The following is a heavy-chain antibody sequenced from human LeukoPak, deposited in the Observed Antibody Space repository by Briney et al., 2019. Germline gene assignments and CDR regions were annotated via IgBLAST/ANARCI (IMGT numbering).Heavy chain of an antibody. CDR1: GFTFSSYA. V-gene: IGHV3-23*01. D-gene: IGHD6-19*01. CDR2: ISGSGGST. CDR3: TTVVIAVAPRGPQESDY. Sequence: GGSLRLSCAASGFTFSSYAMSWVRQAPGKGLEWVSAISGSGGSTYYADSVKGRFTISRDNSKNTLYLQMNSLRAEDTAVYYCTTVVIAVAPRGPQESDYWGQGTLVTVSS. J-gene: IGHJ4*02.